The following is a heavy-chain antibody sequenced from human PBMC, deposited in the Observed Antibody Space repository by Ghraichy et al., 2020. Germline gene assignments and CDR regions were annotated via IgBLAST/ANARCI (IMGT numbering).Heavy chain of an antibody. V-gene: IGHV3-15*01. Sequence: GGSLRLSCAASGFTFSNAWMSWVRQAPGKGLEWVGRIKSKTDGGTTDYAAPVKGRFTISRDDSKNTLYLQMNSLKTEDTAVYYCTTVSYYDILTGYSSLFWEYFQHWGQGTLVTVSS. D-gene: IGHD3-9*01. CDR3: TTVSYYDILTGYSSLFWEYFQH. CDR1: GFTFSNAW. CDR2: IKSKTDGGTT. J-gene: IGHJ1*01.